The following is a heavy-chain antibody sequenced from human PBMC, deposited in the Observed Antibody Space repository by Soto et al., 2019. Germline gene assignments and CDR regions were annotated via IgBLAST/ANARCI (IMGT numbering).Heavy chain of an antibody. D-gene: IGHD4-17*01. CDR1: KGGSAGMP. CDR3: FFNDTATTEIYTLSLHDALPISP. CDR2: ISGSGGST. Sequence: PGGSLRLSGGDRKGGSAGMPRPSEHLVCRLLLEKKKAISGSGGSTYYADSVKGRFTISRDNSKNTLYLQMNSLRAEDTAVYYFFFNDTATTEIYTLSLHDALPISPWG. V-gene: IGHV3-23*01. J-gene: IGHJ5*02.